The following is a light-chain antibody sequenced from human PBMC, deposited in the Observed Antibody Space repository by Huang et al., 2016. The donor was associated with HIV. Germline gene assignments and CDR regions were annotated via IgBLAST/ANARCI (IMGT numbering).Light chain of an antibody. CDR1: QDISNY. CDR2: DAS. Sequence: DIQMTQSPSSLSASVGDRVTITCQASQDISNYLNCYQQKPGKAPKLLIYDASNLETGVSSMFSGSGSGTDFTFTISSLQPEDIATYYCQQYDNLPRFTFGPGTKVDIK. J-gene: IGKJ3*01. V-gene: IGKV1-33*01. CDR3: QQYDNLPRFT.